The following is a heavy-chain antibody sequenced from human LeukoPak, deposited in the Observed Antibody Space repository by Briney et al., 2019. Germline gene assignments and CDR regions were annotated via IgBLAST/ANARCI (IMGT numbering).Heavy chain of an antibody. CDR2: IYYSGST. D-gene: IGHD1-26*01. Sequence: TSETLSLTCTVSGGSISSYYWSWIPQPPGKGLEWIGYIYYSGSTNYNPSLKSRVTISVDTSKTQFSLKLSSVTAADTAVYYCARGGGSYDLDYWGQGTLVTVSS. CDR1: GGSISSYY. J-gene: IGHJ4*02. V-gene: IGHV4-59*01. CDR3: ARGGGSYDLDY.